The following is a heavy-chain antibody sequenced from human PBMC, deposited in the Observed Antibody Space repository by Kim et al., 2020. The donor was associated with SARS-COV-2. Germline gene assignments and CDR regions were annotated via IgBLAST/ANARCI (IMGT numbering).Heavy chain of an antibody. CDR2: IDAGNGNT. Sequence: ASVKVSCKASGYTFTNYAIHWVRQAPGQRFEWMGWIDAGNGNTKYSQKLLGRVTITSDTSATTAYMELSSLRSEDTAVYYCARSGVVVVAAHFDNWGQGTQVTVSS. J-gene: IGHJ4*02. CDR1: GYTFTNYA. D-gene: IGHD2-15*01. CDR3: ARSGVVVVAAHFDN. V-gene: IGHV1-3*01.